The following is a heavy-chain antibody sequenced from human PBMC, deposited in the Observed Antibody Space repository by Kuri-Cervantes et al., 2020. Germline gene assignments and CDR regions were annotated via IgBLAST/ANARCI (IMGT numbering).Heavy chain of an antibody. Sequence: ASVKVSCKASGYTFTSYDINWVRQATGQGLEWMGWMNPNSGNTGYAQKFQGRVTMTRNTSISTAYMELSSLRSEDTAVYYCARDEYSSSSDGVGDYYYYYGMDVWGQGTTVTVSS. CDR2: MNPNSGNT. D-gene: IGHD6-6*01. V-gene: IGHV1-8*02. CDR1: GYTFTSYD. CDR3: ARDEYSSSSDGVGDYYYYYGMDV. J-gene: IGHJ6*02.